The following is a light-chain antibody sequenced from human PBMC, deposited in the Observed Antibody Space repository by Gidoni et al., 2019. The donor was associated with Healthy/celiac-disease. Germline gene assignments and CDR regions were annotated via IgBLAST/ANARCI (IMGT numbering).Light chain of an antibody. CDR3: QQYNNWLALT. V-gene: IGKV3-15*01. CDR2: GAS. J-gene: IGKJ4*01. Sequence: EIVMTQSPATLSVSPGERATLSCRASQSVSSNLAWYQQKPGQAPRLLIYGASTRATGIPARFSGGGSGTEFTLTISSLQSEDFAVYYCQQYNNWLALTFGGXTKVEIK. CDR1: QSVSSN.